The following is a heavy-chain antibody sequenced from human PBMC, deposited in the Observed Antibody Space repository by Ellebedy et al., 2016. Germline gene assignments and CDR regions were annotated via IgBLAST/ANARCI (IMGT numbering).Heavy chain of an antibody. V-gene: IGHV3-23*01. Sequence: GESLKISXVASGFSFKNTAMTWLRQSPGKGLEWVSSFSASLNNTYYADSVRGRFTISRDNSKNTLHLQMNSLRVDDTAVYFCAKRGELGGFDPWGQGTQITVSS. J-gene: IGHJ5*02. D-gene: IGHD3-16*01. CDR2: FSASLNNT. CDR1: GFSFKNTA. CDR3: AKRGELGGFDP.